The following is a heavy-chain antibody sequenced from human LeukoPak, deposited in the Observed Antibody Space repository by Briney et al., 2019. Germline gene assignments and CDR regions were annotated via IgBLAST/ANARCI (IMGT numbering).Heavy chain of an antibody. D-gene: IGHD4-17*01. CDR2: INHSGST. CDR3: ARGGAKTTPRKNWFDP. CDR1: GGSFSGYY. J-gene: IGHJ5*02. V-gene: IGHV4-34*01. Sequence: SETLSLTCAVYGGSFSGYYWSWIRQPPGKGLEWIGEINHSGSTNYNPSLKSRVTISVDTSKNQFSLKLSSVTAADTAVYYCARGGAKTTPRKNWFDPWGQGTLVTVSS.